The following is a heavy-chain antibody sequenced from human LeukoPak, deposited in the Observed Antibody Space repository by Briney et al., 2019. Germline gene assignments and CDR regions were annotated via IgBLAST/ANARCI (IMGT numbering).Heavy chain of an antibody. CDR2: IYYSGST. CDR3: AGEKTASMNYFDY. J-gene: IGHJ4*01. CDR1: GGSISSHY. D-gene: IGHD2-21*02. V-gene: IGHV4-59*11. Sequence: SETLSLTCTVSGGSISSHYWSWIRQPPGKGLEWIGYIYYSGSTNYDPSLKSRVTISVDTSKKPFSLKLSSVTAADTAVYYCAGEKTASMNYFDYWGQGNLVTGSS.